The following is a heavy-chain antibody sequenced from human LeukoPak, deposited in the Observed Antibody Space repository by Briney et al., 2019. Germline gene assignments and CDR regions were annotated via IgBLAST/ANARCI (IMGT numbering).Heavy chain of an antibody. CDR3: ARHNARGQTFDY. V-gene: IGHV4-39*01. CDR2: IYYSGST. J-gene: IGHJ4*02. CDR1: GGSISSGGYF. D-gene: IGHD3-10*01. Sequence: PSETLSLTCTVSGGSISSGGYFWASIRQPPGKGLEWMGSIYYSGSTYYNPSLKSRVTMSVDTSKNQFSLQLTSVSATDTSVYYCARHNARGQTFDYWGQGTLVTVSS.